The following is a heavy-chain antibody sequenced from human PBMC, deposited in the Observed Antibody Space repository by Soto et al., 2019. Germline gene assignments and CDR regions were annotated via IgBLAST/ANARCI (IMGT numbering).Heavy chain of an antibody. CDR1: GYTFTGYY. CDR2: INPNSGGT. CDR3: ARSGGIVVVPAATLYYYYGMDV. J-gene: IGHJ6*02. Sequence: ASVKVSCKASGYTFTGYYMHWVRQAPGQGLEWMGWINPNSGGTNYAQKFQGRVTMTRDTSISTAYMELSRLRSDDTAVYYCARSGGIVVVPAATLYYYYGMDVWGQGTTVTVS. D-gene: IGHD2-2*01. V-gene: IGHV1-2*02.